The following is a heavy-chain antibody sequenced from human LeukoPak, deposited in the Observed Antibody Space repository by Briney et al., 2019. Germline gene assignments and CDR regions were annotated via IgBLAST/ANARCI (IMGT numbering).Heavy chain of an antibody. CDR1: GFTFSSYA. D-gene: IGHD3-22*01. Sequence: PGGSLRLSCAASGFTFSSYAMHWVRQAPGKGLEWVAVISYDGSNKYYADSVKGRFTISRDNSKNTLYLQMNSLRAEDTAVYYCARAHYDSSGYFDYWGQGTLVTVSS. V-gene: IGHV3-30-3*01. CDR2: ISYDGSNK. CDR3: ARAHYDSSGYFDY. J-gene: IGHJ4*02.